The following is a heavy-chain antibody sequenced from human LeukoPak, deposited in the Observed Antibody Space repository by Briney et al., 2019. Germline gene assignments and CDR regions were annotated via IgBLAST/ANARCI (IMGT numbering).Heavy chain of an antibody. D-gene: IGHD1-26*01. V-gene: IGHV3-21*01. Sequence: GGSLRLSCAASGFTFSSYSMNWVRQAPGKGLEWVSSISSSSSYIYCADSVKGRFTISRDNAKNSLYLQMNSLRAEDTAVYYCARVEEGAIPFDYWGQGTLVTVSS. J-gene: IGHJ4*02. CDR2: ISSSSSYI. CDR3: ARVEEGAIPFDY. CDR1: GFTFSSYS.